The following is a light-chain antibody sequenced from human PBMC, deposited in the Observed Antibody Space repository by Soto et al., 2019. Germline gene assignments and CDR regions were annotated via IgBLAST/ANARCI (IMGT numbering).Light chain of an antibody. CDR3: QKYNSVPRT. J-gene: IGKJ1*01. CDR1: QGISNY. CDR2: AVF. V-gene: IGKV1-27*01. Sequence: DIPMTQSPSSLSASVGDRVTITCRASQGISNYLAWYQQKPGKVPKLLIYAVFTLQSGVPSRFSGSGSGTDFTLTISSLQPEDVATYYFQKYNSVPRTFGQGTKVEIK.